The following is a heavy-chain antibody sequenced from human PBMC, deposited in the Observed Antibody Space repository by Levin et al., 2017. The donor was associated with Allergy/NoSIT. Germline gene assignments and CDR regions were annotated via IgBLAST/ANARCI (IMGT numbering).Heavy chain of an antibody. D-gene: IGHD6-25*01. CDR2: FCATGST. Sequence: KPSETLSLTCSVSGGSINTYYWNWVRQTAGKGLEWIGRFCATGSTDYNPSLKSRVTMSVDTSKNHFSLRLTSVTAADTAVYYCAGAHSSGSTLDYWGQGTLVTVSS. V-gene: IGHV4-4*07. CDR1: GGSINTYY. CDR3: AGAHSSGSTLDY. J-gene: IGHJ4*02.